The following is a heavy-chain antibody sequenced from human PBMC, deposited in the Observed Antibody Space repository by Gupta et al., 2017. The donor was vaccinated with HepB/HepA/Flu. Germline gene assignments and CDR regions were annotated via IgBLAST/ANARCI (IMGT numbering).Heavy chain of an antibody. V-gene: IGHV3-23*01. J-gene: IGHJ4*02. CDR2: ISSSGGFI. CDR1: GFTFNDHA. Sequence: EVQLLESGGGLVQPGGSLRLSCAAPGFTFNDHAISWVRQAPGKGLEWVSTISSSGGFIYYADSVKGRFTISRDNSRNTLYLQMNSLRAEDTALYYCAKTLLAKAVSGNLDYWGQGTLVTVSA. D-gene: IGHD2-8*01. CDR3: AKTLLAKAVSGNLDY.